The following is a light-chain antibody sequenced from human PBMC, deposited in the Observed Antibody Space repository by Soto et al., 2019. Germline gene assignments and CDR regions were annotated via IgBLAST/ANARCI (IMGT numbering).Light chain of an antibody. CDR2: DAS. V-gene: IGKV3-15*01. CDR1: QSVGSA. J-gene: IGKJ2*01. CDR3: QQYGSSPT. Sequence: EIVMTQSPATLSVSSGERVSLSCRASQSVGSALAWYQRKPGQAPRLLISDASTRAAGVPARFSGSGSGTDFTLTVSRLETEDSAVYYCQQYGSSPTFGQGTKVDIK.